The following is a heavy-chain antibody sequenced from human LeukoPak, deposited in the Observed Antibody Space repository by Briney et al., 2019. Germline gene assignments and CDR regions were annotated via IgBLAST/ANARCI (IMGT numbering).Heavy chain of an antibody. CDR2: GTA. CDR3: ARATYYYDSSGYYVWYYFDY. J-gene: IGHJ4*02. D-gene: IGHD3-22*01. V-gene: IGHV1-69*01. Sequence: GTANYAQKFQGRVTITADESTSTAYMELSSLRSEDTAVYYCARATYYYDSSGYYVWYYFDYWGQGTLVTVSS.